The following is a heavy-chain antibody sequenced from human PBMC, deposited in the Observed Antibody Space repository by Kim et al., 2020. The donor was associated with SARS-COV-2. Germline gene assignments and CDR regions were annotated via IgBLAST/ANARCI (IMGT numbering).Heavy chain of an antibody. J-gene: IGHJ4*02. Sequence: GGSLRLSCAASGFTFSDYYMSWIRQAPGKGLEWVSYISSSSSYTNYADSVKGRFTISRDNAKNSLYLQMNSLRAEDTAVYYCARDLNAGIAVAGIFGYWGQGTLVTVSS. V-gene: IGHV3-11*05. CDR1: GFTFSDYY. D-gene: IGHD6-19*01. CDR2: ISSSSSYT. CDR3: ARDLNAGIAVAGIFGY.